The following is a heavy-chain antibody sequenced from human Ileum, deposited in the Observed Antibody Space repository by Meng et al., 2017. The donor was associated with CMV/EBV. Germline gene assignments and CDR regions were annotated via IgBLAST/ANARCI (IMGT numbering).Heavy chain of an antibody. Sequence: QVLRQQWSAVLLQPSETLSLVCAVHNSAFSDYYWTWIRQCPGKVLEWIGEINNRGSTNYNPSLNSRVTISIDTSRNQFSLKLTSMTAADTAVYYCARASPQRRFLSYWGQGTLVTVSS. V-gene: IGHV4-34*01. CDR1: NSAFSDYY. CDR2: INNRGST. CDR3: ARASPQRRFLSY. D-gene: IGHD3-3*01. J-gene: IGHJ4*02.